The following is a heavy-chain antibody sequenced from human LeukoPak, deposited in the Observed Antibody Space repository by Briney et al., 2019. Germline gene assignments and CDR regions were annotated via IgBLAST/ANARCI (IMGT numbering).Heavy chain of an antibody. J-gene: IGHJ4*02. V-gene: IGHV3-33*05. CDR1: GFPFSSWP. Sequence: PGGSLRLSCAASGFPFSSWPVDWVRQAPGRGLEWITTISHDGSQTYYADSVKGRFIISRDNSKNTLSLQTNSLRVEDTGMYYCTTIHYWGQGTLITVSS. CDR3: TTIHY. CDR2: ISHDGSQT.